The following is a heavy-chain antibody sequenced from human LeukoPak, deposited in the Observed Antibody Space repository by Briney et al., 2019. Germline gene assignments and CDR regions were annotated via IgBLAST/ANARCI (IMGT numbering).Heavy chain of an antibody. CDR2: ISRTSTYL. J-gene: IGHJ4*02. D-gene: IGHD3-22*01. CDR3: AKDTRKGGYYSDY. Sequence: GGSLRLSCAASGFRFSTHDLNWARQAPGKGLECVSYISRTSTYLYYADSVKGRFTISRDNDKNLLYLQMNNLRAEDTAVYFCAKDTRKGGYYSDYWGQGTVVTVSS. V-gene: IGHV3-21*01. CDR1: GFRFSTHD.